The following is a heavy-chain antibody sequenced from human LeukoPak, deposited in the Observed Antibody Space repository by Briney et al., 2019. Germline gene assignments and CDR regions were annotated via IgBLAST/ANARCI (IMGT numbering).Heavy chain of an antibody. V-gene: IGHV3-23*01. CDR1: GFTFSTYA. Sequence: QPGGSLRLSCAASGFTFSTYAMNWVRQAPGKGLEWVSVISGSGGSTYYADSVKGRFTISRDNSKNTLYLQMNSLRAEDTAVYYCAKAGRYIVGATLDYYYYYMDVWGKGTTVTISS. CDR3: AKAGRYIVGATLDYYYYYMDV. J-gene: IGHJ6*03. CDR2: ISGSGGST. D-gene: IGHD1-26*01.